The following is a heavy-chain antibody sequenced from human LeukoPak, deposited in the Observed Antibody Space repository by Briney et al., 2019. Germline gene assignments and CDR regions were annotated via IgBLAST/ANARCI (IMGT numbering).Heavy chain of an antibody. CDR3: ARWDIRGTAHQLDY. J-gene: IGHJ4*02. D-gene: IGHD1-7*01. Sequence: GGSLRLSCAASGFTLSAHWMTWVRQAPGRGLEWVANINQDGSAKYFLASVKGRFTISRDNAENSMYLQMNSLRAEDTAVYYCARWDIRGTAHQLDYWGQGILVTVSS. CDR2: INQDGSAK. V-gene: IGHV3-7*01. CDR1: GFTLSAHW.